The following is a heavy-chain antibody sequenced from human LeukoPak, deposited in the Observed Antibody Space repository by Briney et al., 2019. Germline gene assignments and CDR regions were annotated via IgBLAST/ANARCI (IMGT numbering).Heavy chain of an antibody. CDR1: GASFSSYY. D-gene: IGHD4-17*01. J-gene: IGHJ4*02. V-gene: IGHV4-59*13. CDR3: ARDEHGDFQGFDY. CDR2: IHYRGTT. Sequence: SETLSLTCTVSGASFSSYYWNWIRQSPGKGLEWLGNIHYRGTTNYNPSLKSRVTLSLDTSKSQFVLKVTSVTAADTAVYYCARDEHGDFQGFDYWGQGTRVTVSS.